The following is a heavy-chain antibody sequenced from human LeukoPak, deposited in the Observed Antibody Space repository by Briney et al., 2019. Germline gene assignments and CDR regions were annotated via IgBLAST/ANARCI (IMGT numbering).Heavy chain of an antibody. V-gene: IGHV3-48*03. Sequence: GGSLRLSCVASGFTFSSYEMNWVRQAPGKGLEWVSYISSSGSTIYYADSVKGRFTISRDNAKNSLYLQMNSLRAEDTAVYYCARDEVGGPLKYWGQGILVTVSS. D-gene: IGHD1-26*01. CDR2: ISSSGSTI. CDR1: GFTFSSYE. CDR3: ARDEVGGPLKY. J-gene: IGHJ4*02.